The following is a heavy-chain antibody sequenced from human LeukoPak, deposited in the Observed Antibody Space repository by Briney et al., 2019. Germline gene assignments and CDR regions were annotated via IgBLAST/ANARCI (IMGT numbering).Heavy chain of an antibody. Sequence: SQTLSLTCAISGDSVSSNSAAWNWIRQSPTRGLEWLGRTYYRSKWSNDYAVSVKGRITINPDTSQNQFSLQLNSLTREDTAVYYCARAPIGGWYFDLWGRGILVTVSS. CDR2: TYYRSKWSN. V-gene: IGHV6-1*01. J-gene: IGHJ2*01. CDR3: ARAPIGGWYFDL. D-gene: IGHD2-15*01. CDR1: GDSVSSNSAA.